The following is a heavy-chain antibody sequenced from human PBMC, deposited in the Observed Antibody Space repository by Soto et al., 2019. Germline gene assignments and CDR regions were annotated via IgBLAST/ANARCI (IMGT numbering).Heavy chain of an antibody. J-gene: IGHJ6*01. V-gene: IGHV4-31*02. Sequence: QVQLQESGPGLVKPSQTLSLTCSVSGGSISSGGYYWSWIRQPPGKGLEWIGYIDYSANTHYNPSLKGRVSISADTSKNQFSLNLSSVTAADTAVYYGARSGRNSYYYGMDVWGQGTTVTVSS. D-gene: IGHD1-26*01. CDR2: IDYSANT. CDR3: ARSGRNSYYYGMDV. CDR1: GGSISSGGYY.